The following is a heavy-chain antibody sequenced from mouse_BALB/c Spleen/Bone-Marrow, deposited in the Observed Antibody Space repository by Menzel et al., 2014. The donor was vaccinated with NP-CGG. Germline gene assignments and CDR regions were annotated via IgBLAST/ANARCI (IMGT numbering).Heavy chain of an antibody. D-gene: IGHD2-14*01. Sequence: EVKLVESGGGLVQPGGSLKLSCVVSGITFRSNTMSWIRQTPEKRLEWVAYITDVGGSTYYSDIVKGRFTISRDNAKNTLYLQMSSLKSEDTAMYYCTRPRYPFYVMDSWGQGTSVTVSS. V-gene: IGHV5-12-2*01. CDR2: ITDVGGST. CDR3: TRPRYPFYVMDS. CDR1: GITFRSNT. J-gene: IGHJ4*01.